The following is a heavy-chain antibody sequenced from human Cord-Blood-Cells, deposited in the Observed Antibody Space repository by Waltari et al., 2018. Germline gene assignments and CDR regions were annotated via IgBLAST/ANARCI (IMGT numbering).Heavy chain of an antibody. CDR2: INPNSGDT. D-gene: IGHD3-9*01. CDR1: GYTFTGYY. Sequence: QVQLVQSGAEVKKPGASVKVSCKASGYTFTGYYMHWVRQAPGQGLEWMGRINPNSGDTNYAQKFQGRVTMTRDTSISTAYMELSRLRSDDTAVYYCARAPGDILTGYYMNWYFDLWGRGTLVTVSS. V-gene: IGHV1-2*06. J-gene: IGHJ2*01. CDR3: ARAPGDILTGYYMNWYFDL.